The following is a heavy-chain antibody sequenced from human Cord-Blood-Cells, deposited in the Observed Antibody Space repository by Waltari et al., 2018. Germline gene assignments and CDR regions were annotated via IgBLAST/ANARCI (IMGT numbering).Heavy chain of an antibody. CDR2: IIPILGIA. CDR1: GGTFSSYA. D-gene: IGHD3-10*01. CDR3: AAYYGSGSYWAFDI. V-gene: IGHV1-69*10. J-gene: IGHJ3*02. Sequence: QVQLVQSGAEVKKPGSSVKVSCKASGGTFSSYAIIWVRPAPGQGLEWMGGIIPILGIANYAQKFQGRVTITADKSTSTAYMELSSLRSEDTAVYYCAAYYGSGSYWAFDIWGQGTMVTVSS.